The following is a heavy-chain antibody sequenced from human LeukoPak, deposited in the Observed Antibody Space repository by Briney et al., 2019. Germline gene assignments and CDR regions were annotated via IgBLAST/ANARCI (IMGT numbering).Heavy chain of an antibody. CDR2: ISRSGSHT. J-gene: IGHJ4*02. D-gene: IGHD6-13*01. CDR3: ARVGSTAEAGTPDY. V-gene: IGHV3-11*06. CDR1: GFTFSDYY. Sequence: GGSLRLSCAASGFTFSDYYMSWIRQAPGKGLEWLSYISRSGSHTLYADSVKGRFTVSRDNAKNSLSLELNSLRVDDTAIYYCARVGSTAEAGTPDYWGQRTLVTVSS.